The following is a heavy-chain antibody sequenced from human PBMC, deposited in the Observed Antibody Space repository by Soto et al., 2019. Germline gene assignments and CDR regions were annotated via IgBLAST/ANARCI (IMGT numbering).Heavy chain of an antibody. D-gene: IGHD3-3*01. CDR3: ARGLLRFLEWLSIYYYYGMDV. Sequence: PGGSLRLSCAASGFTFSSYAMHWVRQAPGKGLEWVAVISYDGSNKYYADSVKGRFTISRDNSKNTLYLQMNSLRAEDTAVYYCARGLLRFLEWLSIYYYYGMDVWGQGTTVTVS. J-gene: IGHJ6*02. V-gene: IGHV3-30-3*01. CDR1: GFTFSSYA. CDR2: ISYDGSNK.